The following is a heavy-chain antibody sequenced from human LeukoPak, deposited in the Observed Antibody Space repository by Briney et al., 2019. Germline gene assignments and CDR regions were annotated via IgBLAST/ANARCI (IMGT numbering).Heavy chain of an antibody. CDR3: ARDLTRYSSGRYYFDY. CDR1: GYTFTSYG. Sequence: ASVKVSCKASGYTFTSYGISWVRQAPGQGLEWMGWISAYNGNTNYAQKLQGRVTMTTDTSTSTAYMELRSLRSDDTAVYYCARDLTRYSSGRYYFDYWGQGTLVTVSS. CDR2: ISAYNGNT. D-gene: IGHD6-19*01. J-gene: IGHJ4*02. V-gene: IGHV1-18*01.